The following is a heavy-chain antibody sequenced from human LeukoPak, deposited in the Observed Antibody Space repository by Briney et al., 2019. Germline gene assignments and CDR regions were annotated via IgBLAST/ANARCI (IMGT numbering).Heavy chain of an antibody. CDR3: ARDRLGDYDSSGYYDI. D-gene: IGHD3-22*01. V-gene: IGHV3-11*01. J-gene: IGHJ4*02. CDR1: GFTFSDYY. Sequence: GSLRLSFAASGFTFSDYYMSWIRPAPGEGLGWVSYIRDSGSIIYYADSVKGRFTISRDNAKNSLYLQMNSLRVEDTAVYYCARDRLGDYDSSGYYDIWGQGTLVTVSS. CDR2: IRDSGSII.